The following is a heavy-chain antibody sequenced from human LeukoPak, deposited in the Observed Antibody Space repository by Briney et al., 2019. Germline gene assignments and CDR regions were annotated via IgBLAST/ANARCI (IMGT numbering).Heavy chain of an antibody. D-gene: IGHD4-17*01. CDR1: GFTFSSYG. CDR3: ARDPGDYVGNDAFDI. V-gene: IGHV3-33*01. Sequence: PGGSLRLSCAASGFTFSSYGMHWVRQAPAKGLEWVAVIWDDGSNKYYADSVKGRFTVSRDNSKNTVYLQMNSLRAEDTAVYYCARDPGDYVGNDAFDIWGQGTMVTVSS. CDR2: IWDDGSNK. J-gene: IGHJ3*02.